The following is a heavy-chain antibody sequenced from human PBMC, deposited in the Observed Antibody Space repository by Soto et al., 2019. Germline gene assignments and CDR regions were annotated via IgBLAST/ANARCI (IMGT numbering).Heavy chain of an antibody. CDR2: VNPSGGHT. Sequence: QVQLMQSGAEVKKPGASVKVSCKASGDTFTDYYIHWVRQAPGQGLEWMGTVNPSGGHTTYAQHFLGRVTMTRDTSTSTLYMELTSLTSDDTARYYCARGGHVVVVTAALDYWGQGTLVTLSS. CDR1: GDTFTDYY. V-gene: IGHV1-46*01. D-gene: IGHD2-21*02. CDR3: ARGGHVVVVTAALDY. J-gene: IGHJ4*02.